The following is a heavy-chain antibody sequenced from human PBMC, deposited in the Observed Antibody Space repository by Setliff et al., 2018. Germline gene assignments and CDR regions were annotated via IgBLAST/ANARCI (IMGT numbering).Heavy chain of an antibody. CDR2: INPNSGGT. J-gene: IGHJ4*02. CDR3: ARGPFLEWLLYYDY. CDR1: GYTFTGYY. Sequence: ASVEVSCKASGYTFTGYYMHWVRQAPGQGLEWMGRINPNSGGTNYAQRFQGRVTMTRDTSISTAYMELSRLRSDDTAVYYCARGPFLEWLLYYDYWGQGTLVTVSS. V-gene: IGHV1-2*06. D-gene: IGHD3-3*01.